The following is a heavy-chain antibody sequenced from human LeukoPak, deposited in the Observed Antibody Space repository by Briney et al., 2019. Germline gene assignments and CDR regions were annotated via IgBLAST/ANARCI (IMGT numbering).Heavy chain of an antibody. CDR1: GFSFSTGGVG. CDR3: AHRHRGVASDI. CDR2: IYENDEK. Sequence: SGPTLVNPTQTLTLTCTFSGFSFSTGGVGVGWIRQPPGEALEWLGVIYENDEKLYSSSLQDRLSITKDTSKNQVVLTMANMDPVDTATYYCAHRHRGVASDIWGQGTMVTVSS. D-gene: IGHD2-15*01. V-gene: IGHV2-5*01. J-gene: IGHJ3*02.